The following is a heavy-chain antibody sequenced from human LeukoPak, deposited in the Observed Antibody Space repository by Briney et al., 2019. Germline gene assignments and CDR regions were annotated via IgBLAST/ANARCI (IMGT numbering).Heavy chain of an antibody. CDR2: IYYSGST. J-gene: IGHJ4*02. V-gene: IGHV4-59*01. CDR3: ARQYYYGSGSYGDY. CDR1: GGSISSYY. D-gene: IGHD3-10*01. Sequence: SETLSLTCTVSGGSISSYYWSWIRQPPGKGLEWIGYIYYSGSTNYNPSLKSRVTISVDTSKNQFSLKLRSVTAADTAVYYCARQYYYGSGSYGDYWGQGTLVTVSS.